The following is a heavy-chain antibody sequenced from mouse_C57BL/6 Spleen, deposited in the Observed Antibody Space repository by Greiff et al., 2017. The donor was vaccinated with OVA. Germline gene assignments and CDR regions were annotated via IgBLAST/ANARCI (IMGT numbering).Heavy chain of an antibody. CDR2: ISSGSSTI. CDR1: GFTFSDYG. V-gene: IGHV5-17*01. Sequence: EVKLVESGGGLVKPGGSLKLSCAASGFTFSDYGMHWVRQAPEQGLEWVAYISSGSSTIYYADTVKGRFTISRDNAKNTLCLQMTSLRSEDTAMYYCARGNAYFDYWGQGTTLTVSS. J-gene: IGHJ2*01. CDR3: ARGNAYFDY.